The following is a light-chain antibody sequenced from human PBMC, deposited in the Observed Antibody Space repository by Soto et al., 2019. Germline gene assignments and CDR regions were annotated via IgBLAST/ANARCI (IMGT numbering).Light chain of an antibody. CDR2: KAS. CDR3: QQYNSYSPLT. V-gene: IGKV1-5*03. Sequence: EIQMTQSPSSLSASVGDRVTISCRASQSLSSWLAWYQQKPGKAPKLLIYKASTLESGVPSRFSGSESGTEFTLTITSLQPDDFAIYYCQQYNSYSPLTFGGGTKVDIK. CDR1: QSLSSW. J-gene: IGKJ4*01.